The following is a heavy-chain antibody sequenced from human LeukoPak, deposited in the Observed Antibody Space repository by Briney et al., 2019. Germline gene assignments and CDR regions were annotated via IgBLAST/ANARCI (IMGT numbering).Heavy chain of an antibody. V-gene: IGHV3-48*03. CDR2: ISSSGSTI. CDR1: GFTFSSYE. J-gene: IGHJ4*02. Sequence: GSLRLSCAASGFTFSSYEMNWVCQAPGKGLEWVSYISSSGSTIYYADSVKGRFTISRDNAKNSLYLQMNSLRAEDTAVYYCARGDGYSYGYPTFDYWGQGTLVTVSS. D-gene: IGHD5-18*01. CDR3: ARGDGYSYGYPTFDY.